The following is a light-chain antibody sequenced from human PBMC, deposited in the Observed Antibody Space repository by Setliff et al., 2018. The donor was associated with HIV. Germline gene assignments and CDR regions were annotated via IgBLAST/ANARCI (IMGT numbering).Light chain of an antibody. J-gene: IGLJ1*01. CDR2: SNN. CDR3: AAWDDSLSGRV. V-gene: IGLV1-44*01. Sequence: QSALTQPPSASGTPGQRVTISCSGSSSNIGSNTVTWYQQLPGTAPKLLIYSNNQRPSGVPDRFSGSKSGTSASLAISGLQSEDEADYYCAAWDDSLSGRVFGTGTKVTVL. CDR1: SSNIGSNT.